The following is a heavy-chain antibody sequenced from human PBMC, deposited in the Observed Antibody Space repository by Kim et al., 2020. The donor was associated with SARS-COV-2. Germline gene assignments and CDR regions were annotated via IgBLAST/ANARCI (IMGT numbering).Heavy chain of an antibody. D-gene: IGHD6-13*01. CDR2: IIPIFGTA. Sequence: SVKVSCKASGGTFSSYAISWVRQAPGQGLEWMGGIIPIFGTANYAQKFQGRVTITADESTSTAYMELSSLRSEDTAVYYCATGIAGPSDYYYYYYMDVWGKGTTVTVSS. CDR3: ATGIAGPSDYYYYYYMDV. J-gene: IGHJ6*03. V-gene: IGHV1-69*13. CDR1: GGTFSSYA.